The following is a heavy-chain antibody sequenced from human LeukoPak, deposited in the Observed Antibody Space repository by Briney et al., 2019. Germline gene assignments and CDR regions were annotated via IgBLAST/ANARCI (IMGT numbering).Heavy chain of an antibody. Sequence: PSETLSLTCTVSGGSISSYYWSWIRQPPGKGLEWIGYIYYSGSTNYNPSLKSRVTISVDTSKNQFSLKLSSVTAADTAVYYCARAPYYDYVWGSFNYYFDYWGQGTLVTVSS. J-gene: IGHJ4*02. D-gene: IGHD3-16*01. CDR1: GGSISSYY. CDR2: IYYSGST. V-gene: IGHV4-59*01. CDR3: ARAPYYDYVWGSFNYYFDY.